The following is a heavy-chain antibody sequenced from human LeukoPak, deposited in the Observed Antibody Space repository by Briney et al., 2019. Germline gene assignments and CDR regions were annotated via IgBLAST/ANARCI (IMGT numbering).Heavy chain of an antibody. V-gene: IGHV3-21*01. CDR3: ARDLGMATVTTGGYYYYGMDV. D-gene: IGHD4-17*01. CDR1: GFTFSSYS. Sequence: GGSLRLSCAASGFTFSSYSMTWVRQAPGKGLEWVSSISSSSSYIYYADSVKGRFTISRDNAKNSLYLKMNSLRAEDTAVYYCARDLGMATVTTGGYYYYGMDVWGQGTTVTVSS. CDR2: ISSSSSYI. J-gene: IGHJ6*02.